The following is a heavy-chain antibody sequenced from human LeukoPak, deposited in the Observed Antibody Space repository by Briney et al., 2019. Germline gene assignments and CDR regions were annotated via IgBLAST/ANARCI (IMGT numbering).Heavy chain of an antibody. J-gene: IGHJ5*02. CDR3: ASGYGSGSQYNWFDP. D-gene: IGHD3-10*01. V-gene: IGHV4-34*01. CDR1: GGSFSGYY. CDR2: INHSGST. Sequence: SETLSLTCAVYGGSFSGYYWSWIRQPPGKGLEWIGEINHSGSTSYNPSLKSRVTISIDTSKNQFSLKLSSVTAADTAVYYCASGYGSGSQYNWFDPWGQGTLVTVSS.